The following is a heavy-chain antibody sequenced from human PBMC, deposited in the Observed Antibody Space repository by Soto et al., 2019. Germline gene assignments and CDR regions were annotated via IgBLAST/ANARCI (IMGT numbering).Heavy chain of an antibody. CDR1: GYTFVSYG. CDR2: ISPYNGNT. V-gene: IGHV1-18*04. Sequence: QIQLVQSAAEVKKPGASVKVSCKTSGYTFVSYGISWVRQAPGQGLEWMGWISPYNGNTNFAQRFRGRGTLSSDTYTDIVYMELGSLKSDDTAVYYCARDQTSFDRSGYYDHWGQGTLITVSS. D-gene: IGHD3-22*01. J-gene: IGHJ5*02. CDR3: ARDQTSFDRSGYYDH.